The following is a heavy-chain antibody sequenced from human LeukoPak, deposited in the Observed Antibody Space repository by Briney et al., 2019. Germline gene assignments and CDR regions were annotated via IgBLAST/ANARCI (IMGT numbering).Heavy chain of an antibody. CDR1: GFIIGSYW. J-gene: IGHJ3*01. V-gene: IGHV3-7*01. Sequence: GGSLRLSCVASGFIIGSYWMSWVRQAPGKGLEWVANIRQDGSEEYYVDSVKGRLTISRDNAKNSLYLQMNNLTAADTAIYYCARAGYYGDDAFDLWGQGTRVTVSS. D-gene: IGHD2/OR15-2a*01. CDR2: IRQDGSEE. CDR3: ARAGYYGDDAFDL.